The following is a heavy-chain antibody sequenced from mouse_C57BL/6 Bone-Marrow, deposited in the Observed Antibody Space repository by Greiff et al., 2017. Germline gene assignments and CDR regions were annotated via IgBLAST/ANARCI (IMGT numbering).Heavy chain of an antibody. CDR2: INPYNGGT. CDR3: ARCYYGSSYYFDY. V-gene: IGHV1-19*01. Sequence: VQLQQSGPVLVKPGASVKMSCKASGYTFTDYYMNWVKQSHGKSLEWIGVINPYNGGTSYNQKFKGKATLTVDKSSSTAYMELNSLTPEYSAVYYCARCYYGSSYYFDYWGQGTTLTVSS. D-gene: IGHD1-1*01. CDR1: GYTFTDYY. J-gene: IGHJ2*01.